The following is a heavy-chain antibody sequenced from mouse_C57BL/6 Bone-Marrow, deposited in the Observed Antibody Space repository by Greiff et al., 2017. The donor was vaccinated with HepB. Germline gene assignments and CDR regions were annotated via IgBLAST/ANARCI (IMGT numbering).Heavy chain of an antibody. J-gene: IGHJ3*01. V-gene: IGHV5-9*01. CDR3: ARHHDGSFAY. D-gene: IGHD1-1*01. CDR1: GFTFSSYT. Sequence: EVLLVESGGGLVKPGGSLKLSCAASGFTFSSYTMSWVRQTPEQRLEWVATISGGGGNTYYPDSVKGRFTISRDNAKNTMYLQMSSLRSEDTALYYCARHHDGSFAYWGQGTLVTVSA. CDR2: ISGGGGNT.